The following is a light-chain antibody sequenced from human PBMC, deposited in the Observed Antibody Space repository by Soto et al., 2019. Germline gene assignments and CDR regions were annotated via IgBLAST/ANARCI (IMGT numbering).Light chain of an antibody. V-gene: IGLV2-8*01. CDR3: SSYAGNNNLV. CDR2: EVT. CDR1: SNDIGYYDY. J-gene: IGLJ1*01. Sequence: QSALTQPPSASGFPGQSVTISCTGTSNDIGYYDYVSWYQQHPGKAPKLVIYEVTKRPSGVPDRVSASKSGNTASLTVSGLRAEDEADYYCSSYAGNNNLVFGSGTKVTVL.